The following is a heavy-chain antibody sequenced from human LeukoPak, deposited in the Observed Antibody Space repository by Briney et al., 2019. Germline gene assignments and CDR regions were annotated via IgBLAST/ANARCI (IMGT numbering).Heavy chain of an antibody. CDR3: ARGGSAGTLDWFDP. CDR1: GYTFTGYY. Sequence: ASVKVSCKASGYTFTGYYLHWVRQAPGQGLEWVGWINPNSGGTNYAQKFQGRVTMTRDTSISTAYMELSRLRSDDTAVYYCARGGSAGTLDWFDPWGQGTLVTVSS. D-gene: IGHD1-26*01. J-gene: IGHJ5*02. V-gene: IGHV1-2*02. CDR2: INPNSGGT.